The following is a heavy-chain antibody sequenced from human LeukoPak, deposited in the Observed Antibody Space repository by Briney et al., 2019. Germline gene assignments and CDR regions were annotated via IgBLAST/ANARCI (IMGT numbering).Heavy chain of an antibody. V-gene: IGHV3-64*01. D-gene: IGHD6-6*01. CDR1: GFTFSSYA. J-gene: IGHJ6*03. Sequence: QPGGSLRLSCAASGFTFSSYAMHWVRQAPGKGLEYVSAISSNGGSTYYANSVKGRFTISRDNSKNTLYLQMGSLRAEDMAVYYCARVQRLPGAAPYYYYYYMDVWGKGTTVTVSS. CDR3: ARVQRLPGAAPYYYYYYMDV. CDR2: ISSNGGST.